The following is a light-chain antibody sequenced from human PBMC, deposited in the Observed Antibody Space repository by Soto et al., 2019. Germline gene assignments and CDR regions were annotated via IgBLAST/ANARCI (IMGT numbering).Light chain of an antibody. CDR3: QQTYATPYT. J-gene: IGKJ1*01. CDR2: DAS. Sequence: DVQMKKSQSNLCGVVGETLTLTCRASQSISWWLAWYQQKPGEAPKLLIYDASSLQSGVPSRFSGSGSGTEFTLTIISLQPEDFATFSCQQTYATPYTVGQGTKVDIK. CDR1: QSISWW. V-gene: IGKV1-5*01.